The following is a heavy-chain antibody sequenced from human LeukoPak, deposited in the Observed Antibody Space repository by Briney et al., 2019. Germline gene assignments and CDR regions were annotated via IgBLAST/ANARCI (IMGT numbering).Heavy chain of an antibody. J-gene: IGHJ6*04. V-gene: IGHV3-21*01. CDR3: ARDSITMVRGSVWDV. CDR1: GFTFSSYS. D-gene: IGHD3-10*01. CDR2: ISRSCSYI. Sequence: PGGSLRLFCAASGFTFSSYSMIWVRQAPGKGLEGVSTISRSCSYIYYADSVKGRFTISRDNANNSLYLQMNSLRAEDTAVYCCARDSITMVRGSVWDVWGKGTTVTVSS.